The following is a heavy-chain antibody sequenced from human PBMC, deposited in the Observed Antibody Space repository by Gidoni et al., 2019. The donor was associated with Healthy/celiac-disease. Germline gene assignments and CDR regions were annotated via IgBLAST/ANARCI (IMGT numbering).Heavy chain of an antibody. Sequence: EVQLVESGGGLVKPGGSLRLSWPASGFTFSNAWMSWVRQAPGKGLEWVGRIKSKTDGGTTDYAAPVKGRFTISRDDSKNTLYLQMNSLKTEDTAVYYCTTDTVTTSVYYYYYGMDVWGQGTTVTVSS. D-gene: IGHD4-17*01. CDR1: GFTFSNAW. V-gene: IGHV3-15*01. J-gene: IGHJ6*02. CDR2: IKSKTDGGTT. CDR3: TTDTVTTSVYYYYYGMDV.